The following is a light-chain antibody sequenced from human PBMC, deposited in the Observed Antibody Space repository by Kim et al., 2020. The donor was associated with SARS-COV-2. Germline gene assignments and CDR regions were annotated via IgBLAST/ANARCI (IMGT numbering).Light chain of an antibody. J-gene: IGLJ2*01. CDR1: KLGDKY. CDR2: QDL. V-gene: IGLV3-1*01. Sequence: YELTQPPSVSVSPGQTASITCSGDKLGDKYVCWYQQKPGQSPVLIIYQDLKRPSGIPERFSGSNSGSTATLTISGTQASDEGDYYCQAWDSATVVFGGGTQLTVL. CDR3: QAWDSATVV.